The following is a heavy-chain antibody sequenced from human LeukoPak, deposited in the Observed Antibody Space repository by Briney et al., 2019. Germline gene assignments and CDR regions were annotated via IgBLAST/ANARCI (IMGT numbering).Heavy chain of an antibody. Sequence: SQTLSLTCTVSGGSISSGGYYWSWIRQHPGKSLEWIGYIYYSGSTYYNPSLKSRVTMSVDTSKNQFSLKLSSVTATDTAVYYCARGNIVVVPAQYNWFDPWGQGTLVTVSS. D-gene: IGHD2-2*01. J-gene: IGHJ5*02. CDR3: ARGNIVVVPAQYNWFDP. CDR1: GGSISSGGYY. V-gene: IGHV4-31*03. CDR2: IYYSGST.